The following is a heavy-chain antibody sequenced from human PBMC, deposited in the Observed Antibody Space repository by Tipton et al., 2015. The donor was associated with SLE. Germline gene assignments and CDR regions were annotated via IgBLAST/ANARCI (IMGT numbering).Heavy chain of an antibody. V-gene: IGHV4-59*12. CDR2: IYYSGST. CDR3: ARVVAVAGTPFDY. J-gene: IGHJ4*02. Sequence: TLSLTCTVPGGSISSYYWSWIRQPPGKGLEWIGYIYYSGSTSYNPSLKSRVTISVDTSKNQFSLKLSSVTAADTAVYYCARVVAVAGTPFDYWGQGTLVTVSS. D-gene: IGHD6-19*01. CDR1: GGSISSYY.